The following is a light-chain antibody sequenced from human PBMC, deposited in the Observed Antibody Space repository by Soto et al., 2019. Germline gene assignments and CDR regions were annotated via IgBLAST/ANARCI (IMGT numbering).Light chain of an antibody. Sequence: QSALTQPRSVSGSPGQSVTISCTGTSSDVGGYSYVSWYQQHPGKDPKVMIYDVSKRPSGFPDRFSGSKSGNTASLTISGLQADDEADYYCCSYVGSDTFVLGSVTKLTV. CDR1: SSDVGGYSY. CDR2: DVS. J-gene: IGLJ1*01. CDR3: CSYVGSDTFV. V-gene: IGLV2-11*01.